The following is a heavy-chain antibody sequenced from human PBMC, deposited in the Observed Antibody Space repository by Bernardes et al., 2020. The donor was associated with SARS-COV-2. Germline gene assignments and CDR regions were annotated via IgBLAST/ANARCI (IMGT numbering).Heavy chain of an antibody. Sequence: ETLSLTCTVSGDSINNYWWTWIRQPPGKGLEWIGYIFSTGSANYNPSLQSRVTISIDTSRNQFSLMMKSVTAADTAVYFCARDRVPSSSLWGQGTLVTVSS. D-gene: IGHD3-10*01. J-gene: IGHJ4*02. V-gene: IGHV4-59*01. CDR1: GDSINNYW. CDR2: IFSTGSA. CDR3: ARDRVPSSSL.